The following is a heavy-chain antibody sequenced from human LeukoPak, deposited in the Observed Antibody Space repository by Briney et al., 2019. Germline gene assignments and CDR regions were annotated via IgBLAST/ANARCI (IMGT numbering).Heavy chain of an antibody. V-gene: IGHV4-4*07. CDR3: ARDLPYSSSWYSIDY. D-gene: IGHD6-13*01. CDR1: GGSISSYY. J-gene: IGHJ4*02. CDR2: IYPSGSA. Sequence: SETLSLTCTVAGGSISSYYWSWIRQPAGKGLEWVGRIYPSGSANYDHSLSSRVTMSVDTSKNQFSLKLSSVTAADTAVYYCARDLPYSSSWYSIDYWGQGTLVTVSS.